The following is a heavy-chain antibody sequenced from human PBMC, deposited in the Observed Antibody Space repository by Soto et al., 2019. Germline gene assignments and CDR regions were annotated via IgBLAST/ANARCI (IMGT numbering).Heavy chain of an antibody. CDR2: ISYDGSNK. V-gene: IGHV3-30*18. D-gene: IGHD2-15*01. CDR1: GFTFSSYG. Sequence: GGSLRLSCAASGFTFSSYGMHWVRQAPGKGLEWVAVISYDGSNKYYADSVKGRFTISRDNSKNTLYLQMNSLRAEDTAVYYCAKGRVDTAYFDYWGQGTLVTVSS. CDR3: AKGRVDTAYFDY. J-gene: IGHJ4*02.